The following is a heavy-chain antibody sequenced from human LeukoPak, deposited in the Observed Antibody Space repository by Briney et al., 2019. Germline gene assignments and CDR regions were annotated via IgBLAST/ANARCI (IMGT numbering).Heavy chain of an antibody. Sequence: PSETLSLTCTVSGGSISSSSYYWGWIRQPPGKGLEWIGSIYYSGSTYYNPSLKSRVTISVDTSKNQFSLKLSSVTAADTAVYYCARDLMMVTARYFDLWGRGTLVTVSS. J-gene: IGHJ2*01. V-gene: IGHV4-39*07. CDR2: IYYSGST. CDR3: ARDLMMVTARYFDL. D-gene: IGHD2-15*01. CDR1: GGSISSSSYY.